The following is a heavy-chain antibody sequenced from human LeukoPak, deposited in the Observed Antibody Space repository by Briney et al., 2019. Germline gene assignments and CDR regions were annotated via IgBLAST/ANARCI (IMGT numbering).Heavy chain of an antibody. J-gene: IGHJ3*02. CDR1: GFTFSSYS. V-gene: IGHV3-21*01. CDR2: ISSSSSYI. CDR3: ARARTIFSARPDYAFDI. D-gene: IGHD3-9*01. Sequence: GGSLRLSCAASGFTFSSYSMSWVSQAPGKGLEWVSSISSSSSYIYYADSVKGRFTISRDNAKNSLYLQMTSLRAEDTAVYYCARARTIFSARPDYAFDIWGQGTLVTVSS.